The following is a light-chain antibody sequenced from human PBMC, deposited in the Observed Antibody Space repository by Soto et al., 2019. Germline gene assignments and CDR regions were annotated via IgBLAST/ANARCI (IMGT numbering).Light chain of an antibody. CDR1: SSNVGSNT. CDR2: SDD. V-gene: IGLV1-44*01. J-gene: IGLJ3*02. CDR3: ASWEDSLNGWV. Sequence: QSVLTQPPSASGTPGQRVTISCSGSSSNVGSNTVSWYQQLPGTAPKVLIYSDDQRPSGVPDRFSGSRSGSSASLAISGLQSGDGADYYCASWEDSLNGWVIGGGTKLTV.